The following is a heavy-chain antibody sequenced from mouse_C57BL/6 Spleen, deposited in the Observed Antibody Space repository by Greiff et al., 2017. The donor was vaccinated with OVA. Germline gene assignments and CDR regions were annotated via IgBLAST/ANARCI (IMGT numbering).Heavy chain of an antibody. Sequence: EVKLLESGPGLVKPSQSLSLTCSVTGYSITSGYYWNWIRTFPGNQLEWMGYISYDGSNNYNPSLKNRISITRDTSKKQVCLKLNSVSTYDTATDYCASDDYGSRGFCYWGQGTTLSVSS. V-gene: IGHV3-6*01. D-gene: IGHD1-1*01. CDR3: ASDDYGSRGFCY. J-gene: IGHJ2*01. CDR2: ISYDGSN. CDR1: GYSITSGYY.